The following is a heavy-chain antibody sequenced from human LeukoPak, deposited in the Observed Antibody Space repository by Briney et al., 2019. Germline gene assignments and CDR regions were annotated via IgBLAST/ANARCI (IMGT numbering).Heavy chain of an antibody. CDR1: GFTFRSYW. CDR3: VVANCGGDCSH. D-gene: IGHD2-21*02. J-gene: IGHJ4*02. V-gene: IGHV3-74*01. CDR2: INSEGSST. Sequence: GALRLSCEASGFTFRSYWMYWVRQAPGKGLVWVSRINSEGSSTSYADSVKGRFTISRDNAKNTLYLYMNSLGADDTAVYYCVVANCGGDCSHWGQGTLVTVSS.